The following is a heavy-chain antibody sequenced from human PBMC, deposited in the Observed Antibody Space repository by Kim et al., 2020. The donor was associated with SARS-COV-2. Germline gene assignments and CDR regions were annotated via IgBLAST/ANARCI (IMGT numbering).Heavy chain of an antibody. CDR1: GYTFTSYA. D-gene: IGHD6-13*01. J-gene: IGHJ5*02. CDR3: ATITGYSSSWYVGWFDP. Sequence: ASVKVSCKASGYTFTSYAMNWVRQAPGQGLEWMGWINTNTGNPTYAQGFTGRFVFSLDTSVSTAYLQISSLKAEDTAVYYCATITGYSSSWYVGWFDPWGQGTLVTVSS. V-gene: IGHV7-4-1*02. CDR2: INTNTGNP.